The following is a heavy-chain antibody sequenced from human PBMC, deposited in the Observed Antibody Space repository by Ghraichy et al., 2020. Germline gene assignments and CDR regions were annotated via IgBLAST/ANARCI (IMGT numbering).Heavy chain of an antibody. CDR1: GYTLTELS. V-gene: IGHV1-24*01. D-gene: IGHD2-2*01. Sequence: ASVKVSCKVSGYTLTELSMHWVRQAPGKGLEWMGGFDPEDGETIYAQKFQGRVTMTEDTSTDTAYMELSSLRSADTAVYYCATTVGYCSSTSCHKGWFDPWGQGTLVTVSS. CDR3: ATTVGYCSSTSCHKGWFDP. CDR2: FDPEDGET. J-gene: IGHJ5*02.